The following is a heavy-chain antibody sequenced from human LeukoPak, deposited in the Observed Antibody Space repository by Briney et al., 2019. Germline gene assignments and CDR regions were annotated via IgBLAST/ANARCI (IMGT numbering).Heavy chain of an antibody. CDR2: INSDESWT. D-gene: IGHD2/OR15-2a*01. Sequence: QPGGSLRLSCAASGSYWMHWVRQAPGKGLVWVSHINSDESWTSYADSVKGRFTISKDNAKNTVYLQMNNLRAEDTAVYYCVSFYETYWGRGTLVTVSS. J-gene: IGHJ4*02. CDR1: GSYW. CDR3: VSFYETY. V-gene: IGHV3-74*01.